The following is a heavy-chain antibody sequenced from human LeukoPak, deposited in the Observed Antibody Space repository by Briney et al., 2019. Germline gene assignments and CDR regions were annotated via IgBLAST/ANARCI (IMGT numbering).Heavy chain of an antibody. V-gene: IGHV3-7*01. J-gene: IGHJ3*01. CDR2: IKKDGSEA. CDR1: GVTLNSYL. CDR3: ARSNPNKNALDL. D-gene: IGHD1-14*01. Sequence: GGALRLSCAASGVTLNSYLMSWVRQAPGRGQEWVANIKKDGSEASYLDSVKGRFTVSRDNAKNSLFLQMNSLRGEDTAVYYCARSNPNKNALDLWGQGTMVTISS.